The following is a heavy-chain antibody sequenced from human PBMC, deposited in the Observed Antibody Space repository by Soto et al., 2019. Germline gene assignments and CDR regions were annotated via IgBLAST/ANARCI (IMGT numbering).Heavy chain of an antibody. CDR3: AKDPSDGYSYGYPHYYYGMDV. D-gene: IGHD5-18*01. Sequence: GGSLRLSCVASGFTFSSYGMHWVRQAPGKGLEWVAVISYDGSNKYYADSVKGRFTISRDNSKNTLYLQMNSLRAEDTAVYYCAKDPSDGYSYGYPHYYYGMDVWGQGTTVTVSS. CDR1: GFTFSSYG. J-gene: IGHJ6*02. V-gene: IGHV3-30*18. CDR2: ISYDGSNK.